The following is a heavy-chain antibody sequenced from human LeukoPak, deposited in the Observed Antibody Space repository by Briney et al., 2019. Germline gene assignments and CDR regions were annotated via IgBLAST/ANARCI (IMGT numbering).Heavy chain of an antibody. Sequence: ASVKVSCKASGYTFTSYGISWVRQAPRQGLEWMGWISAYNGNTNYAQKLQGRVTMTTDTSTSTAYMELRSLRSDDTAVYYCARAYSSGWYNYFDYWGQGTLVTVSS. V-gene: IGHV1-18*01. J-gene: IGHJ4*02. D-gene: IGHD6-19*01. CDR2: ISAYNGNT. CDR1: GYTFTSYG. CDR3: ARAYSSGWYNYFDY.